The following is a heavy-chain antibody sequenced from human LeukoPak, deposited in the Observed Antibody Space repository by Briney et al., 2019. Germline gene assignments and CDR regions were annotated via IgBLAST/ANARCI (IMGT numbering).Heavy chain of an antibody. CDR1: GGAFSSYA. Sequence: SVKVSCKASGGAFSSYAISWVRQAPGQGLEWMGGIIPIFGTANYAQKFQGRVTITADESTSTAYMELSSLRSEDTAVYYCARDRWYDSYYYGMDVWGKGTMVTVSS. D-gene: IGHD1-1*01. V-gene: IGHV1-69*13. CDR2: IIPIFGTA. CDR3: ARDRWYDSYYYGMDV. J-gene: IGHJ6*04.